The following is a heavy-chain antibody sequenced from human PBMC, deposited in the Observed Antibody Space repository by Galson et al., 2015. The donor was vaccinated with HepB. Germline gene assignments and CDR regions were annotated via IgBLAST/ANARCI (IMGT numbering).Heavy chain of an antibody. CDR2: TYYRSKWYY. Sequence: CAISGDSVSSNSAAWNWIRQSPSRGLEWLGRTYYRSKWYYDYAVSVKSRITINPDTSKNQFSLQLNSVTPEDTAVYYCARDHWDSSGLTYAPWGQGTLVTVSS. J-gene: IGHJ5*02. CDR1: GDSVSSNSAA. CDR3: ARDHWDSSGLTYAP. D-gene: IGHD6-25*01. V-gene: IGHV6-1*01.